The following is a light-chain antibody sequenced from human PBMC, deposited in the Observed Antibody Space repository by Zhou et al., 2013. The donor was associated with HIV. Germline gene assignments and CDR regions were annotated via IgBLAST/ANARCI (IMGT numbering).Light chain of an antibody. J-gene: IGKJ2*01. CDR2: LGS. V-gene: IGKV2-28*01. Sequence: IVLTQSPLSLPVTPGEPASISCRSSQSLLHSNDYNYLDWYLQKPGQSPQLLIYLGSNRASGVPDRFSGSGSGTDFTLKIARVEAEDVGVYYCMQGLQTEYTFGQGTKLEI. CDR1: QSLLHSNDYNY. CDR3: MQGLQTEYT.